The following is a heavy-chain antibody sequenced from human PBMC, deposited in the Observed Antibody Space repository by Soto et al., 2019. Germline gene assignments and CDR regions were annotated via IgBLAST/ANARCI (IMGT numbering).Heavy chain of an antibody. Sequence: QVHLVQSGAEVKKPGASVNVSCKASGYTFIDYYIHWLRQAPGQGPEWMGWIIPKSGDTKYSEKFQGRVAMTRATSINTASMEMTSLRSDDPAVYYCARGFYDSSGFFYAGWFGPWGQGTLVTVSS. CDR2: IIPKSGDT. D-gene: IGHD3-22*01. V-gene: IGHV1-2*02. CDR1: GYTFIDYY. J-gene: IGHJ5*02. CDR3: ARGFYDSSGFFYAGWFGP.